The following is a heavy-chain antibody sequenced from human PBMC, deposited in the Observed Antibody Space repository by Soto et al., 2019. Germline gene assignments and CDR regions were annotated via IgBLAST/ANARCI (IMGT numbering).Heavy chain of an antibody. J-gene: IGHJ4*02. V-gene: IGHV1-69*02. CDR2: FIPVLDMA. CDR3: AITYCRDNSCFRDFDF. D-gene: IGHD2-21*01. CDR1: GGTFTTYT. Sequence: QVQVVQSGAEVKKPESSVKVSCKPSGGTFTTYTINWVRQAPGRGLVWMGRFIPVLDMANYAQEFQGRVAITADTSTMTAYLELSRLTSDDSAVYYCAITYCRDNSCFRDFDFWGPGTRVTVSS.